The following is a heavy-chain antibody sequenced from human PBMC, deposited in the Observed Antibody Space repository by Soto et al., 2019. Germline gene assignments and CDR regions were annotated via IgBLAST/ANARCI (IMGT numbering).Heavy chain of an antibody. V-gene: IGHV1-69*02. Sequence: QVQLVQSGAEVKKPGSSVKVSCKASGGTLNSYTINWVRQAPGHGPEWLGRIIPVLGVANYAQTFQGRVTITADKSTSTVYMELTSLRSEDTAVYDCARSSVAAAGTLGNWGPGTLVTVSS. J-gene: IGHJ4*02. CDR1: GGTLNSYT. CDR2: IIPVLGVA. D-gene: IGHD6-13*01. CDR3: ARSSVAAAGTLGN.